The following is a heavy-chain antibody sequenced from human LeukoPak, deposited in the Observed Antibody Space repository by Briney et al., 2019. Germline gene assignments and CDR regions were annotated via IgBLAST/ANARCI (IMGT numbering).Heavy chain of an antibody. J-gene: IGHJ4*02. Sequence: GGSLRLSCAASGFTFDDYGMSWVRQAPGKGLERVSIISRASESIFYADSVKGRFTISRDNAKNSLYLQMNGLRAEDTAVYYCTRENYYVADYWGQGTLVTVSS. CDR2: ISRASESI. CDR3: TRENYYVADY. D-gene: IGHD3-22*01. V-gene: IGHV3-21*01. CDR1: GFTFDDYG.